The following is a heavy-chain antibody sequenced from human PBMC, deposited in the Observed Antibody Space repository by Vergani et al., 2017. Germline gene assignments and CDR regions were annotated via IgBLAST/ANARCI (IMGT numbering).Heavy chain of an antibody. Sequence: EVQLVQSGAEVKKPGESLRISCKGSGYSFTSYWISWVRQMPGKGLEWMGRIDPSDSYTNYSPSFQGHVTISADKSISTAYLQWSSLKASDTAMYYCARHRHYYDSSEGDDHWGQGTLVTVSS. CDR1: GYSFTSYW. V-gene: IGHV5-10-1*01. J-gene: IGHJ4*02. CDR3: ARHRHYYDSSEGDDH. CDR2: IDPSDSYT. D-gene: IGHD3-22*01.